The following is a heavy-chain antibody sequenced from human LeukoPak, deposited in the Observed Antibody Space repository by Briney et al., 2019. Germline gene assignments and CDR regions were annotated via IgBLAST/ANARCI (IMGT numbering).Heavy chain of an antibody. J-gene: IGHJ4*02. CDR2: IIPIFGTA. CDR3: ARDRSSGWYRAFDY. Sequence: ASVKVSCKASGGTFSSYAISWVRQAPGQGLEWMGGIIPIFGTANYAQKFQGRVTITADESTSTAYMELSSLRSEDTAVYCCARDRSSGWYRAFDYWGQGTLVTVSS. V-gene: IGHV1-69*13. D-gene: IGHD6-19*01. CDR1: GGTFSSYA.